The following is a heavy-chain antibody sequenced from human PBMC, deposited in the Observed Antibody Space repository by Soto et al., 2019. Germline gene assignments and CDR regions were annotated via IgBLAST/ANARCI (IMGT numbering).Heavy chain of an antibody. CDR2: ISYDGRDK. CDR1: GFTFSSYA. J-gene: IGHJ4*02. D-gene: IGHD3-22*01. V-gene: IGHV3-30*04. CDR3: AKADYYDSSGYYYGIDY. Sequence: QVQLVESGGGVVQPGRSLRLSCAASGFTFSSYAMHWVRQAPGTGLEWVAVISYDGRDKYYPDSVKGRFTISRDNSKNTLYLQMNSLRAEDTAVYYCAKADYYDSSGYYYGIDYWGQGTLVTVSS.